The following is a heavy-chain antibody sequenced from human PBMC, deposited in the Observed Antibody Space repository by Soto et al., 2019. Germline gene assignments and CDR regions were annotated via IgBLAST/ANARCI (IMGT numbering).Heavy chain of an antibody. J-gene: IGHJ4*02. V-gene: IGHV4-34*01. CDR3: ARVGYDYIWGSHPPGPDFDY. CDR1: GGSFSGYY. D-gene: IGHD3-16*01. CDR2: INHSGST. Sequence: SETLSLTCAVYGGSFSGYYWSWIRQPPGKGLEWIGEINHSGSTNYNPSLKSRVTISVDTSKNQFSLKLSSVTAADTAVYYCARVGYDYIWGSHPPGPDFDYWGQGTLVTVSS.